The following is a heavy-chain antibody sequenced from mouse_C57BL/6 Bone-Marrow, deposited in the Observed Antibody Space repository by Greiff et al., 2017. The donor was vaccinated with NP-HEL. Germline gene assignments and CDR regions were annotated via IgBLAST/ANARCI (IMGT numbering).Heavy chain of an antibody. CDR1: GYTFTSYW. CDR3: ARGGAYYSNYGFAY. D-gene: IGHD2-5*01. V-gene: IGHV1-59*01. J-gene: IGHJ3*01. CDR2: IDPSDSYT. Sequence: QVQLQQPGAELVRPGTSVKLSCKASGYTFTSYWMHWVKQRPGQGLEWIGVIDPSDSYTNYNQKFKGKATLTVDTSSSTAYMQLSSLTSEDSAVYDCARGGAYYSNYGFAYWGQGTLVTVSA.